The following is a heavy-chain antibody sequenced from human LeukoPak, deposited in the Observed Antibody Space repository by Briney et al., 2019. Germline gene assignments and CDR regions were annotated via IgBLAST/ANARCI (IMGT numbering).Heavy chain of an antibody. CDR2: IKQDGSEK. V-gene: IGHV3-7*01. J-gene: IGHJ4*02. CDR1: GFTFSSYW. Sequence: GGSLRLSCAASGFTFSSYWMTWIRQAPGKGLEWVANIKQDGSEKYYVDSVKGRFTISRDNAKNSLYLQMNRLRAEDTAVYYCARDTGGGYSCYDCWGQGTLVTVSS. CDR3: ARDTGGGYSCYDC. D-gene: IGHD5-18*01.